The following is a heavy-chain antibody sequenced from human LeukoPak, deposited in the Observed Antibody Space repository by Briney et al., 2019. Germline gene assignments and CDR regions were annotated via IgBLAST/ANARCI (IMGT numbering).Heavy chain of an antibody. Sequence: HPGRSLRLSCAASGFTFSSYSMNWVRQAPGKGLEWVSYISSSSTIYYADSVKGRFTISRDNAKNSLYLQMNSLRAEDTAVYYCARDPYEGGDWGQGTLVTVSS. V-gene: IGHV3-48*04. D-gene: IGHD2-21*01. CDR1: GFTFSSYS. CDR3: ARDPYEGGD. J-gene: IGHJ4*02. CDR2: ISSSSTI.